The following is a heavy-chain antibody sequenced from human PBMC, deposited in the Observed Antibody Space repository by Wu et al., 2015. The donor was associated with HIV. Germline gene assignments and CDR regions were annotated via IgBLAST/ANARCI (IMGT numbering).Heavy chain of an antibody. D-gene: IGHD3-22*01. V-gene: IGHV1-69*13. J-gene: IGHJ3*02. CDR1: GGTFSSYA. CDR3: ARGTYYYDSSGYSDAFDI. CDR2: IIPIFGTA. Sequence: QVQLVQSGAEVKKPGSSVKVSCKASGGTFSSYAISWVRQAPGQGLEWMGRIIPIFGTANYAQKFQGRVTITADESTSTAYMELSSLRSEDTAVYYCARGTYYYDSSGYSDAFDIWGQGTMVTVSS.